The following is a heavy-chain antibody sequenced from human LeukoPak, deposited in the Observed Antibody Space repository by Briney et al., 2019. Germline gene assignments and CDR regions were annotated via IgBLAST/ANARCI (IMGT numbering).Heavy chain of an antibody. CDR3: ASSGYCSGDSCYLRYWYFDL. CDR1: GFTFSSYS. D-gene: IGHD2-15*01. V-gene: IGHV3-23*01. CDR2: ISGSGDST. Sequence: PGGSLRLSCAASGFTFSSYSMNWVRQAPGKGLEWVSSISGSGDSTSYADSVKGRFTISRDNSKSTLYLQMNNLRAEDTAVYYCASSGYCSGDSCYLRYWYFDLWGRGTLVIVSS. J-gene: IGHJ2*01.